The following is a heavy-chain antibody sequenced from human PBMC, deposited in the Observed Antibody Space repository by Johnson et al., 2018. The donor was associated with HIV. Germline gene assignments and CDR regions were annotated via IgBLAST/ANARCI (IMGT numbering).Heavy chain of an antibody. D-gene: IGHD4-11*01. CDR1: GFTFGSYD. Sequence: VQLVESGGGLVQPGGSLRLSCAASGFTFGSYDMHWVRQATGKGLEWVSEIDTAGDTYYPGSVKGRFTTSRENAKNSLYLQMNSLRAGDTAVYYCARRSIRSDGFDIWGQGTMVTVSS. J-gene: IGHJ3*02. V-gene: IGHV3-13*01. CDR3: ARRSIRSDGFDI. CDR2: IDTAGDT.